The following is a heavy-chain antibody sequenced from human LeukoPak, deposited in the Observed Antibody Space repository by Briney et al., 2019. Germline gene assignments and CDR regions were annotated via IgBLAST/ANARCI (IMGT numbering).Heavy chain of an antibody. V-gene: IGHV4-59*12. CDR3: AIRFGRLEAGGTPFDS. CDR2: IYYSGST. Sequence: SETLSLTCTVSGGSISSYYWSWIRQPPGKGLEWIGYIYYSGSTNYNPSLKSRVSISVDRSKKQFSLKLTSVTAADTALYYCAIRFGRLEAGGTPFDSWGQGTLVTVSS. CDR1: GGSISSYY. J-gene: IGHJ4*02. D-gene: IGHD6-13*01.